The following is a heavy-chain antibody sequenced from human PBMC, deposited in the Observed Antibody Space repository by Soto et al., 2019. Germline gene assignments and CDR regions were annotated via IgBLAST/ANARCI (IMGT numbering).Heavy chain of an antibody. D-gene: IGHD3-9*01. CDR3: ARTTYYDILTGQTGPQGDAFDI. Sequence: GGSLRLSCAASGFTFSSYWMSWVRQAPGKGLEWVANIKQDGSEKYYVDSVKGRFTISRDNAKNSLYLQMNSLRAEDTAVYYCARTTYYDILTGQTGPQGDAFDIWGQGTMVTVSS. V-gene: IGHV3-7*01. CDR2: IKQDGSEK. CDR1: GFTFSSYW. J-gene: IGHJ3*02.